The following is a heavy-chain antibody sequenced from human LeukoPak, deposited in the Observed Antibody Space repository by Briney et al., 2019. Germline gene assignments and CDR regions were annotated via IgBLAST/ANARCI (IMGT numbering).Heavy chain of an antibody. J-gene: IGHJ4*02. D-gene: IGHD2-21*02. CDR2: INPSGGST. V-gene: IGHV1-46*01. CDR1: GYTLTELS. Sequence: ASVKVSCKVSGYTLTELSMHWVRQAPGKGLEWMGIINPSGGSTSYAQKFQGRVTMTRDTSTSTVYMELSSLRSEDTAVYYCARAAIPDYWGQGTLVTVSS. CDR3: ARAAIPDY.